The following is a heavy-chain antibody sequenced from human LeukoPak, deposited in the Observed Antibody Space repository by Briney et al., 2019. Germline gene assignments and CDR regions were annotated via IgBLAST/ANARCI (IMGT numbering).Heavy chain of an antibody. CDR1: GGSISSFY. D-gene: IGHD3-22*01. J-gene: IGHJ2*01. CDR3: AREAIVVVTTKTPGWYFDL. V-gene: IGHV4-59*12. CDR2: IYYIGST. Sequence: SETLSLTCSVSGGSISSFYWSWIRQPPGKGLEWIGYIYYIGSTNYNPSLKSRVTISLDTSKNQFSLKLSSVTAADTAVYYCAREAIVVVTTKTPGWYFDLWGRGTLVTVSS.